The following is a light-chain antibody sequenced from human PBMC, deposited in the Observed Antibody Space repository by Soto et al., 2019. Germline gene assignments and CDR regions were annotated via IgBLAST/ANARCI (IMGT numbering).Light chain of an antibody. J-gene: IGLJ1*01. CDR1: NSDVGAYPY. V-gene: IGLV2-14*03. CDR3: SSYVAGTNV. CDR2: EVA. Sequence: QSALTQPASVSGSPGQSITISCTGTNSDVGAYPYVSWYQQHPGNAPKLLIYEVADRPSGVSDRFSGSKSGNTASLTISALQAEDEAVYYCSSYVAGTNVFGTGTKVTVL.